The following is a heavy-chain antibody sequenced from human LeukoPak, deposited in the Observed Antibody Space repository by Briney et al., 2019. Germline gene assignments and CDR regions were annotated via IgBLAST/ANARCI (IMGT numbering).Heavy chain of an antibody. CDR2: IHSSGTT. CDR1: GGPISDQY. CDR3: ARGGASSRYFDY. D-gene: IGHD3-16*01. V-gene: IGHV4-59*11. Sequence: SETLSLTCTVSGGPISDQYWSWIRQPPGKGLEWIGFIHSSGTTNYNLSLKSRITLSVDTSKNHFSLKLNSVTAADTAVYYCARGGASSRYFDYWGQGTLVTVSS. J-gene: IGHJ4*02.